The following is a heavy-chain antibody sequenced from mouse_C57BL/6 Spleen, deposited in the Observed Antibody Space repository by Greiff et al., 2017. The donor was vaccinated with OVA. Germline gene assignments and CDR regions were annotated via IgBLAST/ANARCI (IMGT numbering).Heavy chain of an antibody. D-gene: IGHD1-1*01. Sequence: VQLQESGPELVKPGASVKISCKASGYTFTDYYINWVKQRPGQGLEWIGWIFPGSGSTYYNEKFKGKATLTVDKSSSTAYMLLSSLTSEDSAVYFCARGYGSGYDRYFDVWGTGTTVTVSS. CDR2: IFPGSGST. CDR3: ARGYGSGYDRYFDV. CDR1: GYTFTDYY. J-gene: IGHJ1*03. V-gene: IGHV1-75*01.